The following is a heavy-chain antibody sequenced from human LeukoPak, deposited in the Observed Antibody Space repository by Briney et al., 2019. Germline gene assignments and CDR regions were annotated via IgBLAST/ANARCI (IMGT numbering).Heavy chain of an antibody. Sequence: GGSLRLSCAASGFTFSSYSMNWDRQAPGKGREWVSSISSSSSYIYYADSVKGRFTISRDNAKNSLYLQMNSLRAEDTAVYYCARAPPYCSSTSCTSDYWGQGTLVTVSS. CDR2: ISSSSSYI. CDR1: GFTFSSYS. V-gene: IGHV3-21*01. J-gene: IGHJ4*02. CDR3: ARAPPYCSSTSCTSDY. D-gene: IGHD2-2*01.